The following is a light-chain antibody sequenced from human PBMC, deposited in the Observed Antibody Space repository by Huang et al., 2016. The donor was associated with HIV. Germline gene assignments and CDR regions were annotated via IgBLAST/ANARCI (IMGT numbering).Light chain of an antibody. J-gene: IGKJ5*01. Sequence: QLTQSPSSLSMSVGDRVIITCQASQDIANSLAWSQHKPGRAPKLLLSAASTLQSGVPSRFSGGSAGTYFTLIITNLQPDDFASYYCQQLHSYPITFGQGTRLDI. CDR1: QDIANS. CDR3: QQLHSYPIT. V-gene: IGKV1-9*01. CDR2: AAS.